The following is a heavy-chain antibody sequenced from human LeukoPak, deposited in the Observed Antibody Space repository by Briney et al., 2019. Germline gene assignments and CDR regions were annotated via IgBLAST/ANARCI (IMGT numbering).Heavy chain of an antibody. V-gene: IGHV3-66*01. D-gene: IGHD3-10*01. J-gene: IGHJ4*02. CDR1: GFTVSTNY. CDR3: ARNYYGSGSYSLISFDS. CDR2: IYSGGST. Sequence: GGSLRLSCAAYGFTVSTNYMSWVRQAPGKGLQWVSVIYSGGSTYYADSVKGRFTISRDNSKNTLYLQMNSLRAEDTAVYYCARNYYGSGSYSLISFDSWGQGTLVTVSS.